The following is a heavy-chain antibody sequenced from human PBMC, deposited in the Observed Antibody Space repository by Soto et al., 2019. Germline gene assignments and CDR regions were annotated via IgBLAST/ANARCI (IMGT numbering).Heavy chain of an antibody. V-gene: IGHV1-2*04. CDR1: GYTFTGYY. CDR2: INPNSGGT. CDR3: ARELVLRYFDWLPGTYYDGMDV. J-gene: IGHJ6*02. Sequence: QVQLVQSGAEVKKPGASVKVSCKASGYTFTGYYMHWVRQAPGQGLEWMGWINPNSGGTNYAQKFQGWVTMTRDTYISTAYMELSRLRSDDTAVYYCARELVLRYFDWLPGTYYDGMDVWGQGTTVTVSS. D-gene: IGHD3-9*01.